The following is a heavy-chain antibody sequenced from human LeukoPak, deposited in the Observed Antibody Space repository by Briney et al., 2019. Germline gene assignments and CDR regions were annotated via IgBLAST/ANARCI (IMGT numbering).Heavy chain of an antibody. V-gene: IGHV4-38-2*02. CDR3: ARVARCTSCFDVDY. Sequence: PSETLSLTCTVSGYSITSAYYWGWIRQPPGEGLEWIGSFFLKGSTYYNPSFKSRVTISVDTSKNQFSLTLSSVTAADTAVYYCARVARCTSCFDVDYWGQGTLVTVSS. CDR2: FFLKGST. J-gene: IGHJ4*02. D-gene: IGHD2-2*01. CDR1: GYSITSAYY.